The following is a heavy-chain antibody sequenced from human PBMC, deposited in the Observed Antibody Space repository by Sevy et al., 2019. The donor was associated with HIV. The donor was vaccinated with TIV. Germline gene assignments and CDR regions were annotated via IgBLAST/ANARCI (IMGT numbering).Heavy chain of an antibody. CDR3: AKGTTMIVMASY. CDR2: MSGSGGST. D-gene: IGHD3-22*01. Sequence: GGSLRLSCAASGSTFSSYAMSWVRQAPGKGLEWVSAMSGSGGSTYYADSVKGWFTISRDNSKNTLDLQMNSLRADDTGVDYSAKGTTMIVMASYWGQGTLVTVSS. CDR1: GSTFSSYA. V-gene: IGHV3-23*01. J-gene: IGHJ4*02.